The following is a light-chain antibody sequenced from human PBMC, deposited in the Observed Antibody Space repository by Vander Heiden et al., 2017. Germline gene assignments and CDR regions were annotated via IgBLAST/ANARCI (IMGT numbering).Light chain of an antibody. Sequence: VVTQEPSLTVSPGGTVTLTCASSTGAVPSDCDADWVQQKAGQAPRTLIFDKSNKNSWTPARFSGSLLGGKAALTLSGAQPDDEAEYYCLLSYPGSRPVVFGGGTKLTVL. CDR2: DKS. J-gene: IGLJ2*01. CDR1: TGAVPSDCD. V-gene: IGLV7-46*01. CDR3: LLSYPGSRPVV.